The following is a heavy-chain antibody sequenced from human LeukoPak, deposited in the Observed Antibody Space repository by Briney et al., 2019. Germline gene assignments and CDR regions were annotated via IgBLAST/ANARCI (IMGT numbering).Heavy chain of an antibody. CDR1: GYTFTNYE. V-gene: IGHV1-8*01. CDR2: LTPNNGHT. D-gene: IGHD2-8*01. Sequence: ASVTLSFTASGYTFTNYEIIWVRQAPRQGLEWMGWLTPNNGHTGYAQKFHGRDTMTRDTCIRTVYMELSSLKSCDTAVYFCARGSYCTEGVCLWGSDHWGQGALVTVSS. J-gene: IGHJ4*02. CDR3: ARGSYCTEGVCLWGSDH.